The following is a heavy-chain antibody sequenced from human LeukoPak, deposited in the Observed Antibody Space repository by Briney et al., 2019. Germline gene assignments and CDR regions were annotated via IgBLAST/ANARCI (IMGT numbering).Heavy chain of an antibody. J-gene: IGHJ4*02. D-gene: IGHD6-13*01. CDR1: GFILNSNH. Sequence: PGGSLRLSCTASGFILNSNHMNWVRQAPGKGLEWVSVIYTGGSTFYADSVKGRFTISRDNAKNSLYLQMNSLRAEDTAVYYCASDYSSSWVTYWGQGTLVTVSS. V-gene: IGHV3-53*01. CDR3: ASDYSSSWVTY. CDR2: IYTGGST.